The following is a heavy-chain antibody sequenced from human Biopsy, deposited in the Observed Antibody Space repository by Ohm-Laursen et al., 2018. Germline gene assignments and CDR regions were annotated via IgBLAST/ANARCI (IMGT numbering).Heavy chain of an antibody. Sequence: RSLRLSCTASGFSFDNYVMHWVRQSPGKGLECVSGISLNSDSIGYADSVKGRFTISRDNAKNSLYLQMNSLRSEDTALYYCAKDRYPSSWHYYYGMDVWGQGTTVTVSS. V-gene: IGHV3-9*01. CDR1: GFSFDNYV. J-gene: IGHJ6*02. D-gene: IGHD6-13*01. CDR2: ISLNSDSI. CDR3: AKDRYPSSWHYYYGMDV.